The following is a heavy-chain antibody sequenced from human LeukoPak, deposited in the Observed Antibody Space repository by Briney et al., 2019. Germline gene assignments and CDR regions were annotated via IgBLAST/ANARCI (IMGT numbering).Heavy chain of an antibody. CDR2: ISGSGGNT. V-gene: IGHV3-23*01. J-gene: IGHJ3*02. D-gene: IGHD4-17*01. Sequence: GGSLRLSCAASGFTFSTYAMIWVRHAQGKGLEWVSLISGSGGNTYYADSVKGRFTVSRDNSKNTLYLQMNSLRAEDTAVYYCAKRYGDYAYDVFDIWGQGAMVTVSS. CDR1: GFTFSTYA. CDR3: AKRYGDYAYDVFDI.